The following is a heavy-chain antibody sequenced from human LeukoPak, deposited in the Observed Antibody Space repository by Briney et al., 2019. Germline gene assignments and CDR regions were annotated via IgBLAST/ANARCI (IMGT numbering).Heavy chain of an antibody. J-gene: IGHJ4*02. Sequence: ASVKVSCKASGYTFTGYYMHWVRQAPGQGLEWMGWINPNSGGTNYAQKFQGRVTVTRDTSTSTAYMELSRLRSDDTAVYYCARGVAAAGGSYFDYWGQGTLVTVSS. CDR3: ARGVAAAGGSYFDY. D-gene: IGHD6-13*01. V-gene: IGHV1-2*02. CDR2: INPNSGGT. CDR1: GYTFTGYY.